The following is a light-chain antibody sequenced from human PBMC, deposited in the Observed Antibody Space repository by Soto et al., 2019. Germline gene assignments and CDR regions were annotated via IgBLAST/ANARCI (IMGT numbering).Light chain of an antibody. CDR1: SSNIGAGYD. CDR2: GNK. J-gene: IGLJ1*01. Sequence: QSVLTQPPSVSGAPGQRVTISCTGGSSNIGAGYDVHWYQQRPGTAPKLLIYGNKNRPSGVPDRFSGSKSGTSASLAITGLQAEDEADYYCQSYDSSLSVSYVFGTGTKATVL. CDR3: QSYDSSLSVSYV. V-gene: IGLV1-40*01.